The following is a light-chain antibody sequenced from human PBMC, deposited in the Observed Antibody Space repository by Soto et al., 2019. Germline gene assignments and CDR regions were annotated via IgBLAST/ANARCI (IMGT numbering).Light chain of an antibody. CDR1: SSNLGKNF. J-gene: IGLJ2*01. CDR3: GTWDSGLRTVV. CDR2: EDN. V-gene: IGLV1-51*02. Sequence: QSVLTQPPSVSAAPGQTVTISCSGSSSNLGKNFVSWYQQVPRTAPKILIYEDNKRLSGIPDRFSGSKSDTSATLDIIGLQTGDEADYYCGTWDSGLRTVVFSGGTKLTVL.